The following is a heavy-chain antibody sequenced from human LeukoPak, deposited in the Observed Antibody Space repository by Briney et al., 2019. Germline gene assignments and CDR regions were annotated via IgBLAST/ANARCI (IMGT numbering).Heavy chain of an antibody. J-gene: IGHJ5*02. CDR2: ISGSSDYI. Sequence: GGSLRLSCAASAFTFGDYAMHWVRQAPGKGLEWVSGISGSSDYIRYADSVKGRFTISRDNAKNSLYLQMNGLSAEDSALYSCVRGRDFPGVLAWFDPWGQGPLVTVS. CDR3: VRGRDFPGVLAWFDP. CDR1: AFTFGDYA. D-gene: IGHD3-16*01. V-gene: IGHV3-9*01.